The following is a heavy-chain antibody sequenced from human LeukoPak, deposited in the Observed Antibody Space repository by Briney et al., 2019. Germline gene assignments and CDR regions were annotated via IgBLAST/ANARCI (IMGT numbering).Heavy chain of an antibody. D-gene: IGHD3-9*01. V-gene: IGHV4-59*01. Sequence: KSSETLSLTCTVSGGSIRSYYWSWIRQPPGKGLEWIGYIYYSGSTNYNPSLKSRVTISVDTSKNQFSLKLSSVTAADTAVYYCARETSRAHYDILTGYPNVNWFDPWGQGTLVTVSS. CDR3: ARETSRAHYDILTGYPNVNWFDP. J-gene: IGHJ5*02. CDR1: GGSIRSYY. CDR2: IYYSGST.